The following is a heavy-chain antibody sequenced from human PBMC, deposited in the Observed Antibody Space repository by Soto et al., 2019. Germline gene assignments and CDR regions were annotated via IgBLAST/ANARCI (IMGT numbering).Heavy chain of an antibody. CDR2: LVVGSGNT. CDR3: AKVVYYYDSSGYYYFDY. V-gene: IGHV1-58*01. J-gene: IGHJ4*02. D-gene: IGHD3-22*01. Sequence: GASVKVSCKTSGFMFTSSAVQWVRQARGQRLEWIGWLVVGSGNTHYAQHFQERVTLTRDMSTGTAYMELSSLRSEDTAVYYCAKVVYYYDSSGYYYFDYWGQGTLVTVSS. CDR1: GFMFTSSA.